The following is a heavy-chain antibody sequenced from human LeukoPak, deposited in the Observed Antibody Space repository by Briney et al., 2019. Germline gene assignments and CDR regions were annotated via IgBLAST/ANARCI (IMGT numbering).Heavy chain of an antibody. D-gene: IGHD3-22*01. Sequence: SETLSLTCTVSGGSISSNGFYWGWIRQPPGKGLEWIGSIYDSGSTYYNPSLKSRVTISVDTSKNQFSLKLTSVTAADTAVSYCARRYHYDSGGYFSYWGQGALVTVSS. CDR1: GGSISSNGFY. J-gene: IGHJ4*02. CDR3: ARRYHYDSGGYFSY. V-gene: IGHV4-39*01. CDR2: IYDSGST.